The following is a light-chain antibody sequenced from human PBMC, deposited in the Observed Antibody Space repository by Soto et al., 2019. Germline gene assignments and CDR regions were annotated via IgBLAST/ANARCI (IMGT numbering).Light chain of an antibody. CDR2: GAS. Sequence: EIVMTQSPATLSVSPGERATLSCRASQSVSSNLAWYQQKPGQAPRLLIYGASGRATGIPARFSGSGSGTEFTLTIRSLQSEDFAVYYCQHYNNWPFTFGQGTKLEI. J-gene: IGKJ2*01. V-gene: IGKV3-15*01. CDR3: QHYNNWPFT. CDR1: QSVSSN.